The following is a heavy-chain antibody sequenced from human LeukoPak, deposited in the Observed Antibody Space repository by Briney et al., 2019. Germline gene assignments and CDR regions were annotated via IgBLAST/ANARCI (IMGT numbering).Heavy chain of an antibody. D-gene: IGHD4-17*01. V-gene: IGHV3-48*01. Sequence: GGSLRLSCAASGFTFSTYAMNWVRQAPGKGLEWVSYISSSISTIYYAASVKGRFTISRDNAKNSLYLQMNSLRAEDTAVYYCARDTVTTRGALMAYYYYGMDVWGQGTTVTVSS. CDR2: ISSSISTI. CDR1: GFTFSTYA. CDR3: ARDTVTTRGALMAYYYYGMDV. J-gene: IGHJ6*02.